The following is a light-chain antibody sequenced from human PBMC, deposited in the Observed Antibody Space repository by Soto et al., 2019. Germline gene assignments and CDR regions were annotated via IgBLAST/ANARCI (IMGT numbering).Light chain of an antibody. CDR3: SSYTSSSLHV. Sequence: QSALTQPASVSGSPGQSITISCTGTSSDVGGYNYVSWYQQHPGKAPKLMIYDASNRPSGVSNRFSGSESGNTASLTISGLQAEDEADYYCSSYTSSSLHVFGTGTKLTVL. CDR2: DAS. J-gene: IGLJ1*01. CDR1: SSDVGGYNY. V-gene: IGLV2-14*03.